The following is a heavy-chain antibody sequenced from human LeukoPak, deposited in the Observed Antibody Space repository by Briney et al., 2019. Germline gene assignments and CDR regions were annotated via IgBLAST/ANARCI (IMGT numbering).Heavy chain of an antibody. Sequence: PGGSLRLSCAASGFTFSSYWMSWVRQAPGKGLEWVANIKQDGSEKYYVDSVKGRFTISRDNAKNSLYLQMNSLRAEDTAVYYCARAERGSGYDFWSGYPYYFDYWGQGTLVTVSS. D-gene: IGHD3-3*01. J-gene: IGHJ4*02. CDR2: IKQDGSEK. CDR1: GFTFSSYW. CDR3: ARAERGSGYDFWSGYPYYFDY. V-gene: IGHV3-7*04.